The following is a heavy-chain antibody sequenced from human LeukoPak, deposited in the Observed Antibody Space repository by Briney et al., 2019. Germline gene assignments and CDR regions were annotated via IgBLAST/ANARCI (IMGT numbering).Heavy chain of an antibody. CDR1: GYTFTGYY. CDR3: ARSYNWNDPFDY. V-gene: IGHV1-2*02. CDR2: INPNSGGT. J-gene: IGHJ4*02. Sequence: GASVKVSCKASGYTFTGYYMHWVRQAPGQGLEWMGWINPNSGGTNYARKFQGRVTMTRDTSISTAYMELSRLRSDDTAVYYCARSYNWNDPFDYWGQGTLVTVSS. D-gene: IGHD1-1*01.